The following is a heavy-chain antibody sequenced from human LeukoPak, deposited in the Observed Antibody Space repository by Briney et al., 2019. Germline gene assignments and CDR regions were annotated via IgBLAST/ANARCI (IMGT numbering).Heavy chain of an antibody. J-gene: IGHJ4*02. Sequence: GGSLRLSCAASGFAFRNYVIHWVRQAPGKGLEWVAVTSSDLNVKLYADSVKGRFTISRDNSRSTLYLQMNSLRPEDTAIYYCAREGYYGSGSPPSLYFDYWGQGTLVTVSS. D-gene: IGHD3-10*01. CDR3: AREGYYGSGSPPSLYFDY. CDR1: GFAFRNYV. CDR2: TSSDLNVK. V-gene: IGHV3-30-3*01.